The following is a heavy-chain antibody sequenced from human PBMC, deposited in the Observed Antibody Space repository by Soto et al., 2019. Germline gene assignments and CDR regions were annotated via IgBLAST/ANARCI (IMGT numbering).Heavy chain of an antibody. J-gene: IGHJ5*02. V-gene: IGHV4-59*13. CDR1: GGSFGTNY. CDR3: ATDSAGRGPFDP. D-gene: IGHD3-10*01. Sequence: SETLSLTCSISGGSFGTNYWSWIRQAPGKALEWIGYTYYTGSTKYNPSLKSRATISVDTSKNQFSLTLNSATAADTAVYYCATDSAGRGPFDPWGQGILVTAPQ. CDR2: TYYTGST.